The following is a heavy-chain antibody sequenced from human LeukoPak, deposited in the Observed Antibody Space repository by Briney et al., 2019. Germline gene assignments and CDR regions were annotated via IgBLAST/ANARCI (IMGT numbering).Heavy chain of an antibody. V-gene: IGHV3-23*01. CDR1: GFTFSNYA. CDR2: VSGSGGGT. J-gene: IGHJ4*02. CDR3: AKGLDFLFHY. Sequence: PGGSLRLSCAASGFTFSNYAMSWVRQAPGKGLEWASAVSGSGGGTYYADSVKGRFTISRDSSKNTLYLQMNSLRAEDTAVYYCAKGLDFLFHYWGQGTLVTVSS.